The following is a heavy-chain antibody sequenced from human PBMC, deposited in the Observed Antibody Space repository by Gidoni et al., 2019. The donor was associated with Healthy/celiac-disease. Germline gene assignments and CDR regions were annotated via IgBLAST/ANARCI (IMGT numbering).Heavy chain of an antibody. CDR3: ARRGGYSYGLTLYYFDY. V-gene: IGHV3-7*05. CDR2: IKQDGSEK. J-gene: IGHJ4*02. D-gene: IGHD5-18*01. CDR1: GFTCSSYW. Sequence: EVQLVESGGGLVQPGGSLRLSCAASGFTCSSYWMSWVRQAPGKGLEWVANIKQDGSEKYYVDSVKGRFTISRDNAKNSLYLQMNSLRAEDTAVYYCARRGGYSYGLTLYYFDYWGQGTLVTVSS.